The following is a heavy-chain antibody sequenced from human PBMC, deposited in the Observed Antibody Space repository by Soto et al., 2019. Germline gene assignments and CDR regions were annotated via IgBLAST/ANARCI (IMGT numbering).Heavy chain of an antibody. J-gene: IGHJ3*02. CDR3: AKAGGRITIFGVVTRDAFDI. CDR1: GFTFDDYA. CDR2: ISWNSGSI. Sequence: GGSLRLSCAASGFTFDDYAMHWVRQAPGKGLEWVSGISWNSGSIGYADSVKGRFTISRDNAKNSLYLQMNSLRAEDTALYYCAKAGGRITIFGVVTRDAFDIWGQGTMVTVSS. D-gene: IGHD3-3*01. V-gene: IGHV3-9*01.